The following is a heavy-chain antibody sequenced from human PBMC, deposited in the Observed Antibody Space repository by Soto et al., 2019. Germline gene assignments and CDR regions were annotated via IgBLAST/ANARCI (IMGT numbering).Heavy chain of an antibody. CDR2: ISAYNGNT. CDR1: GYTFTSYG. D-gene: IGHD1-26*01. Sequence: QVQLVQSGAEVKKPGASVKVSCKASGYTFTSYGISWVRQAPGQGLEWMGWISAYNGNTNYAQKPQGRVTMTTDTSTSTAAMELRSLRADDTAVYYCARDKGWEPTDYWGQGTLVTVSS. CDR3: ARDKGWEPTDY. V-gene: IGHV1-18*01. J-gene: IGHJ4*02.